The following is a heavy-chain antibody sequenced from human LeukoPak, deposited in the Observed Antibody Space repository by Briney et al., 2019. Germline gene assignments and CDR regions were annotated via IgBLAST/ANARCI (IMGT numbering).Heavy chain of an antibody. V-gene: IGHV3-74*01. Sequence: QSGGSLRLSCEASRFTFSNYWMHWVRQAPGKGLMWVSQISTDGSQTFYADSVKGRFTISRDNAKNTLFLQMDSLRPEDTAVYYCVRSLRSADFWGQGTLVTVSS. J-gene: IGHJ4*02. CDR3: VRSLRSADF. CDR2: ISTDGSQT. CDR1: RFTFSNYW.